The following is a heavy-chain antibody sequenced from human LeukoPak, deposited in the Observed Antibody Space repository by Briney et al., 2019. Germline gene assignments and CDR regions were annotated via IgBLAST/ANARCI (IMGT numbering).Heavy chain of an antibody. J-gene: IGHJ4*02. CDR1: ARSFSGYY. V-gene: IGHV4-34*01. D-gene: IGHD1-26*01. CDR2: INHSGST. CDR3: ARNSLGAIDY. Sequence: SETLSLTCAVYARSFSGYYWSWIHQPPGKVMEWIGEINHSGSTNYNPSLKSQAPITVDTSKKQCSLKLSSVNAAGTAVYYCARNSLGAIDYWGQGTLVTVS.